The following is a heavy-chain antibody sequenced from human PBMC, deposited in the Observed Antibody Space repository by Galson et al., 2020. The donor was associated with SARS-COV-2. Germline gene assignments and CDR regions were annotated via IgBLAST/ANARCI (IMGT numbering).Heavy chain of an antibody. D-gene: IGHD4-17*01. V-gene: IGHV3-33*01. CDR3: GRVDNGGHLGY. Sequence: GESLKISCAASGFAFSSYDMHWVRQAPGKGPEWVAVIFYDGSNIFYTDSVKGRFIISRDDSNNSLYLQMNSLKTEDTAMYYCGRVDNGGHLGYWGQGTLVTISS. CDR2: IFYDGSNI. J-gene: IGHJ4*02. CDR1: GFAFSSYD.